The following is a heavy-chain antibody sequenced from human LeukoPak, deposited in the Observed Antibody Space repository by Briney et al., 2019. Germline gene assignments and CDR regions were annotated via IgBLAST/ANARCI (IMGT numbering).Heavy chain of an antibody. D-gene: IGHD3-16*01. CDR3: ATGSHGGIDY. CDR1: GGTFSSYA. CDR2: IMPVSGPT. J-gene: IGHJ4*02. V-gene: IGHV1-69*01. Sequence: SVTVSCKASGGTFSSYAISWVRQAPGQGLEWMGAIMPVSGPTTYAQDFQGRVTITEDESTSTAYMELSALRSEDTAVFYCATGSHGGIDYWGQGSLVIVSS.